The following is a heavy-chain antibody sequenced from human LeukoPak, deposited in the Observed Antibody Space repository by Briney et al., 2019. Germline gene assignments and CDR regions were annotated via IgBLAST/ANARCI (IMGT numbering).Heavy chain of an antibody. CDR3: ARTSDSSSWNWGFDY. J-gene: IGHJ4*02. Sequence: SETLSLTCAVSGYSICSGYYWAWIGPAPGKGLEWIGEINHSGTTNYNPSLKSRVTISVDTSKNQFSLTLSSVTAADTAVYYCARTSDSSSWNWGFDYRGQGTLVTVSA. CDR2: INHSGTT. D-gene: IGHD6-13*01. V-gene: IGHV4-38-2*01. CDR1: GYSICSGYY.